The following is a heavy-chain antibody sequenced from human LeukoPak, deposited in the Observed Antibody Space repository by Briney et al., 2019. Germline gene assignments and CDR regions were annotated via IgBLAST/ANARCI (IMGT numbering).Heavy chain of an antibody. CDR1: GGTFISYA. CDR2: IIPIFGTA. CDR3: ARPTEEMATINAYFHY. V-gene: IGHV1-69*13. D-gene: IGHD5-24*01. Sequence: SVKVSCKASGGTFISYAISWVRQAPGQGLEWMGGIIPIFGTANYAQKFQGRVTITADESTSTAYMELSSLRSEDTAVYYCARPTEEMATINAYFHYWGQETLVTVSS. J-gene: IGHJ4*02.